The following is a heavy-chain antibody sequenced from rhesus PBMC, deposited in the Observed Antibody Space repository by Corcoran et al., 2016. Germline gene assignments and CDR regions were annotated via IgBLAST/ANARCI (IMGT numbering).Heavy chain of an antibody. CDR3: ARDTRIYFDY. D-gene: IGHD5-36*01. Sequence: QVQLQESGPGLVKPSETLFLTCAVSGGSISSNYWSVIRQPPGQGLEWIGDIYGRRGCTYCSPFVKNRDTISRVTTQDQFSLMLSSVTAADTAVYYCARDTRIYFDYWGQGVLVTVSS. CDR2: IYGRRGCT. J-gene: IGHJ4*01. CDR1: GGSISSNY. V-gene: IGHV4-160*01.